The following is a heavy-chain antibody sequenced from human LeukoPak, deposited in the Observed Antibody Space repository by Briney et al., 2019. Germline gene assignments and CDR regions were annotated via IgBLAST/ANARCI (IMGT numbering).Heavy chain of an antibody. J-gene: IGHJ4*02. CDR1: GFTFGGYW. V-gene: IGHV3-7*01. Sequence: PGGSLRLSCAASGFTFGGYWMSWVRQAPGKGLQWVADINEGGSQKFVVDSVKGRFTVSRDNARNSLYLHMNSLRVEDTATYYCARITWTGVAYRGQGTLVTVSS. D-gene: IGHD3/OR15-3a*01. CDR2: INEGGSQK. CDR3: ARITWTGVAY.